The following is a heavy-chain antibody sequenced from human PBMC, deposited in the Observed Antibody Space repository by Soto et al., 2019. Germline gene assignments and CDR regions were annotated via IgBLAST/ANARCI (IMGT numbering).Heavy chain of an antibody. Sequence: HVQLVQSGTEVKKPGASVRVSCMVSGYPFTTYYIHWVRQAPGQGLEWMGWIDPRSGGTVYEQTFQGRVTMTRDTSFSTVYMDLSGLTSNDTALYYCATDDYGIFPYWGQGSLVTVSS. D-gene: IGHD3-10*01. J-gene: IGHJ4*02. CDR2: IDPRSGGT. CDR3: ATDDYGIFPY. V-gene: IGHV1-2*02. CDR1: GYPFTTYY.